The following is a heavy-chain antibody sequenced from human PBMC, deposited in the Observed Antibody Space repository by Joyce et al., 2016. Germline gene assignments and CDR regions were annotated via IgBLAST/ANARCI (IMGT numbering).Heavy chain of an antibody. CDR3: ARVGDGWFDY. CDR1: GVIFSDYR. Sequence: EVRLVESGGGLVRPGGSLRLACTASGVIFSDYRMTWARQAPGKGPKFLYFIDSAGNIVQWADSVKCRSTFSRDNAKNSLDMQINDLRVEDTAVYYCARVGDGWFDYWGRGTLVIVSS. J-gene: IGHJ5*01. CDR2: IDSAGNIV. V-gene: IGHV3-48*01.